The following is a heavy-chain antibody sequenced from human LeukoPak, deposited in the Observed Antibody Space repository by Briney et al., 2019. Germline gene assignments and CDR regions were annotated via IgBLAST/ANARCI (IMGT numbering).Heavy chain of an antibody. CDR1: GYTFTSYG. CDR2: ISAYNGNT. V-gene: IGHV1-18*01. D-gene: IGHD6-19*01. J-gene: IGHJ6*02. Sequence: VASVKVSCKASGYTFTSYGISWVRQAPGQGLEWMGWISAYNGNTNYAQKLQGRVTMTTDTSTSTAYMELRSLRSDDTAVYYCARGSSGWYAYYYGMDVWGQGTTVTVSS. CDR3: ARGSSGWYAYYYGMDV.